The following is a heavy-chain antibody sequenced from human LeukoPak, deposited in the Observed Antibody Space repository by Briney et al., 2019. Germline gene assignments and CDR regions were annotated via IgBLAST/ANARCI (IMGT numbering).Heavy chain of an antibody. CDR3: ARVSGRLERQSDLDY. D-gene: IGHD1-1*01. V-gene: IGHV3-21*01. CDR1: GFTLVSYS. CDR2: ISGDSTYI. Sequence: GGSLRLSCAASGFTLVSYSMNWVRQAPGKGLEWVSSISGDSTYIYNAGSVKGRFTISRDNAQASLYLQMISLRADDTAVYYCARVSGRLERQSDLDYWGQGTLVIVSS. J-gene: IGHJ4*02.